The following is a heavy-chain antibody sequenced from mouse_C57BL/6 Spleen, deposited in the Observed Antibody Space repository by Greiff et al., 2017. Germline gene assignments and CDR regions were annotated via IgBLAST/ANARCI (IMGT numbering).Heavy chain of an antibody. CDR1: GFTFSDFY. CDR2: SRNKANDYTT. Sequence: EVKLMESGGGLVQSGRSLRLSCATSGFTFSDFYMEWVRQAPGKGLEWIAASRNKANDYTTEYSASVKGRFIVSRDTSQSILYLQMNALRAEDTAIYYCARDAEDSWYFDVWGTGTTVTVSS. J-gene: IGHJ1*03. V-gene: IGHV7-1*01. CDR3: ARDAEDSWYFDV.